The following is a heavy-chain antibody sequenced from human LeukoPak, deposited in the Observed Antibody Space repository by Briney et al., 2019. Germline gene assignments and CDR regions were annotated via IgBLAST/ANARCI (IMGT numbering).Heavy chain of an antibody. CDR2: IYSGGST. V-gene: IGHV3-66*01. Sequence: PGGSLRLSCAASGFTLSRYSMNWVRQAPGKGLEWVSVIYSGGSTYYADSVKGRFTISRDNSKNTLYLQMNSLRAEDTAVYYCARAGLYNWNYEGTAYFDYWGQGTLVTVSS. CDR1: GFTLSRYS. CDR3: ARAGLYNWNYEGTAYFDY. D-gene: IGHD1-7*01. J-gene: IGHJ4*02.